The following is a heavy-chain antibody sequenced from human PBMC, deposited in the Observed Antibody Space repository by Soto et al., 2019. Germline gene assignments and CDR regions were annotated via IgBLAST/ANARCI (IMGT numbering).Heavy chain of an antibody. J-gene: IGHJ4*02. D-gene: IGHD3-10*01. V-gene: IGHV3-30*18. CDR2: ISYDGSNK. CDR3: AKDSWFGELSGYFDY. CDR1: GFTFSSYG. Sequence: GSLRLSCAASGFTFSSYGMHWVRQAPGKGLEWVAVISYDGSNKYYADSVKGRFTISRDNSKNTLYLQMNSLRAEDTAVYYCAKDSWFGELSGYFDYWGQGTLVTVSS.